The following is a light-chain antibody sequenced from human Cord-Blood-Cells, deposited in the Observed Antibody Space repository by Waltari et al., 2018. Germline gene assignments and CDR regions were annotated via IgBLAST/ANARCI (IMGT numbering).Light chain of an antibody. V-gene: IGLV2-18*02. CDR3: SSYTSSSTVV. J-gene: IGLJ2*01. CDR2: EVS. CDR1: SSAVGNYTR. Sequence: QSALTQPPSVSGSPGQSVTIPCTGTSSAVGNYTRVSWYQQPPGTAPKLMIYEVSNRPSGVPDRFSGSKSGNTASLTISGLQAEDEADYYCSSYTSSSTVVFGGGTKLTVL.